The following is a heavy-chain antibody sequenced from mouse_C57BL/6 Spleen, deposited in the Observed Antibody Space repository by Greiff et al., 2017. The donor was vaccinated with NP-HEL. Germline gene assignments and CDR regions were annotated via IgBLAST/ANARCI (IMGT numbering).Heavy chain of an antibody. Sequence: QVQLQQPGAELVRPGPSVKLSCKASGYTFTSYWMHWVKQRPGQGLEWIGVIDPSDSYTNYNQKFKGKATLTVDTSSSTAYMQLSSLTSEDSAVYYCATYYDYDEYWGQGTTLTVSS. CDR3: ATYYDYDEY. CDR2: IDPSDSYT. CDR1: GYTFTSYW. J-gene: IGHJ2*01. D-gene: IGHD2-4*01. V-gene: IGHV1-59*01.